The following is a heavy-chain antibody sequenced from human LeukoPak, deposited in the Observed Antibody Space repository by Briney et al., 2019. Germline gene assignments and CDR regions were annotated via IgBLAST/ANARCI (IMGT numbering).Heavy chain of an antibody. Sequence: ASVKVSCKASGYTFTSYAMHWVRQAPGQRLEWMGWINAGNGNTKYSQKFQGRVTITRDTSASTAYMELSSLRSEDTAVYYCARDGGSNPLASYGMDVWGQGTTVTVSS. CDR1: GYTFTSYA. CDR2: INAGNGNT. D-gene: IGHD2-15*01. J-gene: IGHJ6*02. CDR3: ARDGGSNPLASYGMDV. V-gene: IGHV1-3*01.